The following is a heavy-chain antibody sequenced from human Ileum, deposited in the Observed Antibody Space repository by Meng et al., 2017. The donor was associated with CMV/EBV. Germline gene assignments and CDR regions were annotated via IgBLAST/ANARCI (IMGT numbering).Heavy chain of an antibody. CDR2: ISHSGST. CDR3: ARGWVTARSSLNFDY. V-gene: IGHV4-4*02. Sequence: VSGESISRTNWWSWVRQPPGKGLEWIGEISHSGSTYYNSSLMGRVTISADTSNNQFSLKLASVTAADTAIYYCARGWVTARSSLNFDYWGQGTLVTVSS. CDR1: GESISRTNW. J-gene: IGHJ4*02. D-gene: IGHD2-21*02.